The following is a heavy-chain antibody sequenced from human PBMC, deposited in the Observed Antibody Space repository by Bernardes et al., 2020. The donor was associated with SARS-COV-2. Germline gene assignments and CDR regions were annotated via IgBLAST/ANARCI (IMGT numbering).Heavy chain of an antibody. Sequence: SETLSLTCTVSGGSISSYYWSWIRQPPGKGLEWIGYIYYSGSTNYNPSLKSRVTISVDTSKNQFSLKLSSVTAADTAVYYCARLVYDFWSGYSDLIFDYWGQGTLVTVSS. J-gene: IGHJ4*02. CDR3: ARLVYDFWSGYSDLIFDY. V-gene: IGHV4-59*08. CDR2: IYYSGST. CDR1: GGSISSYY. D-gene: IGHD3-3*01.